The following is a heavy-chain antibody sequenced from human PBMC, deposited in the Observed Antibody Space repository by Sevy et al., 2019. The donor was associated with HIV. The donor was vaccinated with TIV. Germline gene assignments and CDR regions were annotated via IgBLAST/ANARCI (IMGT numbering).Heavy chain of an antibody. Sequence: GGSLRLSCAASGFPVSSNYMSWVRQAPGKGLEWVSVIYSRGSTYYADSVKGHFTISRDNSNNTLYLQMNSLRAEDTAVYYCARDFTGDKVGATNPNVDYWGQGTLVTVSS. CDR3: ARDFTGDKVGATNPNVDY. CDR1: GFPVSSNY. J-gene: IGHJ4*02. CDR2: IYSRGST. D-gene: IGHD1-26*01. V-gene: IGHV3-53*01.